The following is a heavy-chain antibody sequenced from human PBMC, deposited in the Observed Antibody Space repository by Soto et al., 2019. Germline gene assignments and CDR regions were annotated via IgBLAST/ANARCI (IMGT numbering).Heavy chain of an antibody. CDR2: TRNKANRYTT. D-gene: IGHD7-27*01. J-gene: IGHJ4*02. CDR1: GFTFSDHY. Sequence: LRLSCAASGFTFSDHYMDWVRQAPGKGLEWLGRTRNKANRYTTEYAASVKGRFTISRDDSKNSVYLQMNSLKTEDTAVYYCTRDLTSDYWGQGTLVTVSS. CDR3: TRDLTSDY. V-gene: IGHV3-72*01.